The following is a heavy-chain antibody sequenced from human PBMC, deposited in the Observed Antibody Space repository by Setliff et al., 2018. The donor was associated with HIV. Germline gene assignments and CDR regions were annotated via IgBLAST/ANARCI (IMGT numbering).Heavy chain of an antibody. V-gene: IGHV4-30-4*08. CDR1: GGSISSADYY. D-gene: IGHD4-17*01. J-gene: IGHJ4*02. CDR2: IYYSGNT. CDR3: VRDDYGYNGKGFDY. Sequence: PSETLSLTCTVSGGSISSADYYWSWIRQPPGKGLEWIGYIYYSGNTYFNPALKSRITMSVDTSEDQFSLKLSSVTAADTAVYYCVRDDYGYNGKGFDYWGPGTLVTVSS.